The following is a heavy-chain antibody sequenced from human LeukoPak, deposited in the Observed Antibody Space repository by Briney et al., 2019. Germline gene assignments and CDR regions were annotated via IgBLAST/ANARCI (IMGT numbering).Heavy chain of an antibody. Sequence: GGSLRLSCAASGFTVSSNDMSWVRQAPGKGLEWVSIIYTGGKTYYADSVRGRFTISRDNSKNTVYLQMNSLRAEVTAVYYCARDLCTSTNCYGAFDYWGQGTLVTVSS. D-gene: IGHD2-2*01. CDR2: IYTGGKT. CDR3: ARDLCTSTNCYGAFDY. J-gene: IGHJ4*02. V-gene: IGHV3-53*01. CDR1: GFTVSSND.